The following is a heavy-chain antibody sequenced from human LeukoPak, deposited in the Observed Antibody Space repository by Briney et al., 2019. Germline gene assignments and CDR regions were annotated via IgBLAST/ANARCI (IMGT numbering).Heavy chain of an antibody. Sequence: KPSETLSLTCTVSGVSISSSSYYWGWIRQPPGKGLEWIGSIYYSGSTYYNPSLKSRVTISVDTSKNQFSLKLSSVTAADTAVYYCARSPPTEAGIFDYWGQGTLVTVSS. CDR1: GVSISSSSYY. CDR2: IYYSGST. CDR3: ARSPPTEAGIFDY. J-gene: IGHJ4*02. V-gene: IGHV4-39*07.